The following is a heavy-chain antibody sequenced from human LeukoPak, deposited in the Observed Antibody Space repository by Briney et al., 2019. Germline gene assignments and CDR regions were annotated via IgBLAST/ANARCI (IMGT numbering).Heavy chain of an antibody. CDR2: INPNSGGT. D-gene: IGHD3-10*01. CDR3: ARVVVRGVVLDAFDI. CDR1: GYTFTGYY. J-gene: IGHJ3*02. Sequence: WASVKVSCKASGYTFTGYYMHWVRQAPGQGLEWMGWINPNSGGTNYAQKFQGRVTMTRDTSISTAYMELSRLGSDDTAVYYCARVVVRGVVLDAFDIWGQGTMVTVSS. V-gene: IGHV1-2*02.